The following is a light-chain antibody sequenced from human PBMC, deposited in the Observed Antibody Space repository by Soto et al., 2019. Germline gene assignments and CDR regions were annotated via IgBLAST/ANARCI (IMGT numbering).Light chain of an antibody. CDR2: HAS. Sequence: AIQLTQSPSSLSASVGDRVTITCRASQGISSALAWYQQKPGKAPKLLISHASSLESGVPSRFSGSGSGTDFTLTISSLQPEDFATYHCQQFNTYPTFGGGTKVEIK. CDR3: QQFNTYPT. CDR1: QGISSA. V-gene: IGKV1-13*02. J-gene: IGKJ4*01.